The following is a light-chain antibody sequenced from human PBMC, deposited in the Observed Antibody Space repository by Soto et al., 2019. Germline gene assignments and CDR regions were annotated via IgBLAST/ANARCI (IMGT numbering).Light chain of an antibody. CDR2: DVS. Sequence: QSALTQPASVSGSPGQSITISCTGTSSDVGGYNYVSSYQQHPGKAPKLMIYDVSNRPSGVSNRFSGSRSGNTASLTVSGLQAEDEADYYCSSYTNKYPLVFGGGTKLTVL. CDR1: SSDVGGYNY. J-gene: IGLJ2*01. CDR3: SSYTNKYPLV. V-gene: IGLV2-14*01.